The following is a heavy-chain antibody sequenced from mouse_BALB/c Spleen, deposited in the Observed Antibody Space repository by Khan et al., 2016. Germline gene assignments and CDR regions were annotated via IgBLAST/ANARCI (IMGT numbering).Heavy chain of an antibody. CDR1: GYSITSDYA. CDR2: INYSGIT. J-gene: IGHJ3*01. D-gene: IGHD2-3*01. CDR3: AAYDGYSSAWFAY. Sequence: VQLKESGPGLVKPSQSLSLTCTVTGYSITSDYAWNWIRQFPGNKLEWMGYINYSGITTYNPSFKSRISVTRDTSKNQFFLQLNSVTAEETASYDCAAYDGYSSAWFAYWGQGNVVTVSA. V-gene: IGHV3-2*02.